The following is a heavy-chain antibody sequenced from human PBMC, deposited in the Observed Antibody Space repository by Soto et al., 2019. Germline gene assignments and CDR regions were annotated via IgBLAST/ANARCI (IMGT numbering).Heavy chain of an antibody. Sequence: EVQLVESGGGLVKPGGSLRISFAVSGLTFSKGWMSWVRQAPGKGLEWVGRIKSNTDGGNADFAAPVNGRFTISREDSKNTLYLQMNSLRTEDTGVYYCITSTAYGTEWRWGQGTLVTVSS. D-gene: IGHD2-8*01. CDR3: ITSTAYGTEWR. CDR1: GLTFSKGW. V-gene: IGHV3-15*07. CDR2: IKSNTDGGNA. J-gene: IGHJ4*02.